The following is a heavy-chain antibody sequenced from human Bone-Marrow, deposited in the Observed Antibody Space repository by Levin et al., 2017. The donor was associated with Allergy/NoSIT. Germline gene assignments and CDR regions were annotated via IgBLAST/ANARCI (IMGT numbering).Heavy chain of an antibody. CDR2: LNPYSDVT. CDR3: ARGWDQGGNTPFDS. CDR1: GYIFTEYY. D-gene: IGHD4-23*01. Sequence: ASVKVSCKASGYIFTEYYLHWVRQAPGQGLEWMGWLNPYSDVTNYAQNFQGRVTMTMNSSSSTAYMELSRVRSDDTAVYYCARGWDQGGNTPFDSWGQGTLVTISS. J-gene: IGHJ4*02. V-gene: IGHV1-2*02.